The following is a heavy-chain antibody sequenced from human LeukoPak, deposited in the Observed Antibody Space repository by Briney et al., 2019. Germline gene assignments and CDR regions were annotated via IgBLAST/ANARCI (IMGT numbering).Heavy chain of an antibody. D-gene: IGHD3-9*01. Sequence: PSETLTLTCTVSGSSISSYYWSWIRQPPGKGLEWIGYIYYSGSTNYNPSLKSRVTISVDTSKNQFPLKLSSVTAADTAVYYCARKANYDNFPYFDLWGRGTLVTVSS. CDR2: IYYSGST. J-gene: IGHJ2*01. CDR1: GSSISSYY. CDR3: ARKANYDNFPYFDL. V-gene: IGHV4-59*08.